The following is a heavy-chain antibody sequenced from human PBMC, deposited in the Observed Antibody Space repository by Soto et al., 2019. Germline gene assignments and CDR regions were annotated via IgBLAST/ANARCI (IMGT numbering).Heavy chain of an antibody. Sequence: GGSLRLSCAASGFKFDDYIMHWVRQAPGKGLEWVSAINWNSGNVGYADSVKGRFTISRDNAKNSLYLQMNSLRAEDTALYYCAKEQALDYGDFGNALASWGQGTMVTVSS. J-gene: IGHJ3*02. V-gene: IGHV3-9*01. CDR3: AKEQALDYGDFGNALAS. D-gene: IGHD4-17*01. CDR1: GFKFDDYI. CDR2: INWNSGNV.